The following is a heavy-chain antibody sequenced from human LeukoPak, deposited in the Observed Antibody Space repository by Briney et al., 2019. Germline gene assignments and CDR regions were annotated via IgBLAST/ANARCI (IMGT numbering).Heavy chain of an antibody. CDR2: ISGYNGDS. CDR3: ARGQGFTVVFPIDH. Sequence: GASVKVSCKASGYSFTSYYMHWVRQAPGQGLEWMGWISGYNGDSSYAQKFQGRTTMTVDTSSRTAYMELRSLRSDDTAVYYCARGQGFTVVFPIDHWGQGTLVTVSS. D-gene: IGHD4-23*01. V-gene: IGHV1-18*04. J-gene: IGHJ4*02. CDR1: GYSFTSYY.